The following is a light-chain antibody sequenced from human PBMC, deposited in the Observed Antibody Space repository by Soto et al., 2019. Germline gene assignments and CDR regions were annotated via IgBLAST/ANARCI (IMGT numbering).Light chain of an antibody. CDR3: QHYQSGHPIT. CDR1: QSVSSSY. Sequence: IGWTNYTTTLSLSPGERATLSCGASQSVSSSYLAWYQQKPGLAPRLLIYDASSRATGIPDRFTGSGSETSFTLTISRLEPEDFALYYCQHYQSGHPITFGQGTRLEIK. CDR2: DAS. V-gene: IGKV3D-20*01. J-gene: IGKJ5*01.